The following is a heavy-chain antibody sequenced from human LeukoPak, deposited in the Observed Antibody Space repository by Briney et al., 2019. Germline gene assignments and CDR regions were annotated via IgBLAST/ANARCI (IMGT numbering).Heavy chain of an antibody. D-gene: IGHD2-21*01. J-gene: IGHJ5*02. CDR3: ARDRGVERNTLSWFDP. V-gene: IGHV4-59*01. CDR1: GGSLSSYY. CDR2: IYYSEST. Sequence: SETLSLTCTVSGGSLSSYYWSWIRQPPGKGLEWIGYIYYSESTNYNPSLKSRVTISVDTSKNQFSLKLSSVTAADTAVYYCARDRGVERNTLSWFDPWGQGTLVTVSS.